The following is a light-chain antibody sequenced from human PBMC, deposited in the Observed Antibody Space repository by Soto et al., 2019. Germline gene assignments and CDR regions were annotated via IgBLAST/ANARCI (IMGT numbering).Light chain of an antibody. CDR1: STVDSIY. CDR3: QQYNHWPPWLT. CDR2: GAT. V-gene: IGKV3-11*01. Sequence: ETVLTQSPGTLSLSPGERASLSCRASSTVDSIYLAWYQQKPGQAPRLLIYGATNRATGIPARFGGSGSGTDFTLTISSLEPEDFAVYYCQQYNHWPPWLTFGGGTKVDIK. J-gene: IGKJ4*01.